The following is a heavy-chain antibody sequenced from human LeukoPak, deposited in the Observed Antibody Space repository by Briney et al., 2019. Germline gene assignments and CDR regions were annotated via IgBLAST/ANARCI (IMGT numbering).Heavy chain of an antibody. J-gene: IGHJ6*02. CDR3: ARDSNYGMDV. CDR1: GGSFSGYY. CDR2: VNHSGST. V-gene: IGHV4-34*01. Sequence: SETLSLTCAVYGGSFSGYYWSWIRQPPGKGLEWIGEVNHSGSTNYNPSLKSRVIISVDTSKNQFSLKLSSVTAADTAVYYCARDSNYGMDVWGQGTTVTVSS.